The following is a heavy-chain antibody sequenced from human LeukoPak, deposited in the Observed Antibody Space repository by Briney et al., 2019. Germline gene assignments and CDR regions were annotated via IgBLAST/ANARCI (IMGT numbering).Heavy chain of an antibody. CDR2: ISYDGSNK. CDR3: AKGLTIFGLPEGNWFDP. J-gene: IGHJ5*02. D-gene: IGHD3-3*01. Sequence: GRSLRLSCAASGFTFSSYGMHWVRQAPGEGLEWVAVISYDGSNKYYADCVKGRFTISRDNSKNTLYLQMNSLRAEDTAVYYCAKGLTIFGLPEGNWFDPWGQGTLVTVSS. CDR1: GFTFSSYG. V-gene: IGHV3-30*18.